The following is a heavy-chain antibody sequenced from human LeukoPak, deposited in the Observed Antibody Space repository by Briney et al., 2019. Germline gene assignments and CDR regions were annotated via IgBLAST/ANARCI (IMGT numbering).Heavy chain of an antibody. CDR1: GGSFSGHY. Sequence: SETLSLTCAVYGGSFSGHYWSWIRQPPGKGLEWIGEINHSGSTNYNPSLKSRVTISVDTSKNQFSLKLSSVTAADTAVYYCARDGDDRFDCSSTSCSFYYYYYYMDVWGKGTTVTVSS. CDR3: ARDGDDRFDCSSTSCSFYYYYYYMDV. CDR2: INHSGST. J-gene: IGHJ6*03. V-gene: IGHV4-34*01. D-gene: IGHD2-2*01.